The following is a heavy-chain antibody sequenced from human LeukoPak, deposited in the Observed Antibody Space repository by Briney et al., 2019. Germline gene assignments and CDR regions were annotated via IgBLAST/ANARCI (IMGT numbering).Heavy chain of an antibody. V-gene: IGHV1-2*02. CDR1: GYTFTGYY. D-gene: IGHD2-2*01. Sequence: ASVKVSCKASGYTFTGYYMHWVRQAPGQGLEWMGWINPNSGGTNYVQKFQGRVTMTRDTSISTAYMELSRLRSDDTAVYYCARARIGYCSSTSCRDAFDIWGQGTMVTVSS. CDR2: INPNSGGT. J-gene: IGHJ3*02. CDR3: ARARIGYCSSTSCRDAFDI.